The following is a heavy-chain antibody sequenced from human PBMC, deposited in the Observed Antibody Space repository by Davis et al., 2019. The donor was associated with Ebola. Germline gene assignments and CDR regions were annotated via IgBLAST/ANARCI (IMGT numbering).Heavy chain of an antibody. CDR3: AREVRQWRRDYYYYYGMDV. Sequence: SETLSLTCTVSGGSISISSYYWGWIRQPPGKGLEWIGSIYYSGSAYYNPSLKSRVTKSVDTSKNQFALKLSSVTAADTAVYYCAREVRQWRRDYYYYYGMDVWGQGTTVTVSS. D-gene: IGHD6-19*01. J-gene: IGHJ6*02. CDR2: IYYSGSA. CDR1: GGSISISSYY. V-gene: IGHV4-39*02.